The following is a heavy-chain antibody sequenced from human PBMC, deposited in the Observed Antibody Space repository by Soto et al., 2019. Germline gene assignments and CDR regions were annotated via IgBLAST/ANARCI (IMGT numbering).Heavy chain of an antibody. Sequence: PGESLKIPCKTSGYTFSGHWISWVRQVPGKGLQWMGNIDPSDSYINYNPAFRGHVTFSVDKSSSTAYLHWRSLGPSDTAIYYCARHGAAIWLGYWGQGTLVTVSS. V-gene: IGHV5-10-1*01. J-gene: IGHJ4*02. CDR3: ARHGAAIWLGY. CDR1: GYTFSGHW. CDR2: IDPSDSYI. D-gene: IGHD6-19*01.